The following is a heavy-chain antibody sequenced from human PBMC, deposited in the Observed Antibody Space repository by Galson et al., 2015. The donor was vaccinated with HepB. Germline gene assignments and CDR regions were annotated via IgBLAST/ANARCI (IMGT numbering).Heavy chain of an antibody. CDR1: GFTFSSYA. CDR3: ARQGPRGDLDY. CDR2: ISYDGSNK. V-gene: IGHV3-30*04. Sequence: SLRLSCAASGFTFSSYALHWVRQAPGKGLEWVAIISYDGSNKYYVDSVEGRFTISRDSAKSSLSLQMNSLRAEDTAVYYCARQGPRGDLDYWGQGALVTVSS. D-gene: IGHD3-10*01. J-gene: IGHJ4*02.